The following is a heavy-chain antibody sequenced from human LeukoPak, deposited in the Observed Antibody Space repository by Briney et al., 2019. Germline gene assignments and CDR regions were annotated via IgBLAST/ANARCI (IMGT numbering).Heavy chain of an antibody. CDR3: ATVRVVVAADDAFDI. D-gene: IGHD2-15*01. CDR2: TSSSDDGT. Sequence: GGSLRLSCAASGFPLSSYAMSWVRQVPGKGLEWVSATSSSDDGTYYADSVKGRFTISRDNSKNTLYLQMNSLRAEDTAMYYCATVRVVVAADDAFDIWGQGTMVTVSS. CDR1: GFPLSSYA. J-gene: IGHJ3*02. V-gene: IGHV3-23*01.